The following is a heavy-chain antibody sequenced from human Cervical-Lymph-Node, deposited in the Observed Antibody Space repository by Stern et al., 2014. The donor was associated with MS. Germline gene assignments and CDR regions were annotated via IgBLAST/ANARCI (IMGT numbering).Heavy chain of an antibody. CDR3: ARGATINDFDF. CDR2: IYYTGST. D-gene: IGHD5-12*01. CDR1: GASVSSSGYY. Sequence: LQLQESGPGLVKPSQTVSLTCTVSGASVSSSGYYWSWIRQHPGKGLEWIGYIYYTGSTYYNPSLKSRVSISVDTSKNRFSLRLSSVTAADTAVYFCARGATINDFDFWGQGTLVTVSS. V-gene: IGHV4-31*03. J-gene: IGHJ4*02.